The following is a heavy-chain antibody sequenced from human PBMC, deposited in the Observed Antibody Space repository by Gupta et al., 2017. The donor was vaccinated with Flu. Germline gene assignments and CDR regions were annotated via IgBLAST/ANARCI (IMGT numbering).Heavy chain of an antibody. Sequence: QEQVMESGGGVVQPGRSLRLCCAASGFMFSNYVMQCVRQAPGKGVEWVALISYHGSITYPTDSVNGRFTISRDNSRTTVYSQIDSPRDVDKAVYYCAVEGHPEFRVYYALNVCVEWGTGT. CDR3: AVEGHPEFRVYYALNVCVE. J-gene: IGHJ6*03. CDR1: GFMFSNYV. V-gene: IGHV3-30*03. CDR2: ISYHGSIT. D-gene: IGHD3-16*01.